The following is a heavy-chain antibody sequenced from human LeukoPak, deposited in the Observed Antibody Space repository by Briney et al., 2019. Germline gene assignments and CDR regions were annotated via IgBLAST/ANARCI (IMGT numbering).Heavy chain of an antibody. Sequence: GASVKVSCKASGYTFTSYGISWVRQAPGQGLEWMGWISAYNGNTNYAQNFQGRVTMTTDTSTSTVYLELMRLRSDDTAVYYCARDPSGTSLTYFDPWGQGTLVTVSS. CDR2: ISAYNGNT. V-gene: IGHV1-18*01. CDR3: ARDPSGTSLTYFDP. CDR1: GYTFTSYG. J-gene: IGHJ5*02. D-gene: IGHD2-2*01.